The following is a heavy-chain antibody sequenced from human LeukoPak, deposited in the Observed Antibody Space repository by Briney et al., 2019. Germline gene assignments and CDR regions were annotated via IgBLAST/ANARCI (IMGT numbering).Heavy chain of an antibody. CDR3: ARQGSLWFGESREDY. J-gene: IGHJ4*02. Sequence: GSLRLSCAASGFTFSSYWMSWVRQAPGKGLEWVANIKQDGSEKYYVDSVKGRFTISRDNAKNSLYLQMNSLRAEDTAVYNCARQGSLWFGESREDYWGQGTLVTVSS. V-gene: IGHV3-7*01. CDR2: IKQDGSEK. D-gene: IGHD3-10*01. CDR1: GFTFSSYW.